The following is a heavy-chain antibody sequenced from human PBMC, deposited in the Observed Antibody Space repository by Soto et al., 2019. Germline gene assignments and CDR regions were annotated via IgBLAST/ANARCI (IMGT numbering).Heavy chain of an antibody. D-gene: IGHD6-25*01. V-gene: IGHV1-18*01. CDR1: GYTFTSYV. CDR2: ISPLQGNT. Sequence: QVQLLQSGAELKTPGASVKVSCKASGYTFTSYVIHWVRQAPGQGLEGMGWISPLQGNTKYTKKVQGRVSVTTDTSTKTVFMELSGRRYDDTALYYCARSGEHPFDFWGQGTLVTVSS. J-gene: IGHJ4*02. CDR3: ARSGEHPFDF.